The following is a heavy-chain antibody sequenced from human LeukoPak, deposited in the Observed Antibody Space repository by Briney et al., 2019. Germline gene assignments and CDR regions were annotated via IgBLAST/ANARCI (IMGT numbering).Heavy chain of an antibody. D-gene: IGHD3-3*01. CDR1: GGTFSSYA. CDR2: IIPILGIA. CDR3: ARGSDQAYDFWSGYYYY. J-gene: IGHJ4*02. V-gene: IGHV1-69*04. Sequence: SVKVSCKASGGTFSSYAISWVRQAPGQGLEWMGRIIPILGIANYAQKFQGRVTITADESTSTAYMELSSLRSEDTAVYYCARGSDQAYDFWSGYYYYWGQGTLVTVPS.